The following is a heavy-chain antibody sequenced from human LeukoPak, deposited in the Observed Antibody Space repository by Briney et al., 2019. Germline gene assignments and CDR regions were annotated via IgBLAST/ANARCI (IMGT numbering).Heavy chain of an antibody. CDR3: ARDSLFHYYFDY. J-gene: IGHJ4*02. V-gene: IGHV3-74*01. CDR2: VNSDGSNT. Sequence: GGSLRLSCAASGFTSSSHWMPWVRQAPGKGLVWVSRVNSDGSNTYYADSVKGRFTISRDNAKNTLYLQMNSLRAEDTAAYYCARDSLFHYYFDYWGQGTLVTVSS. D-gene: IGHD3-10*01. CDR1: GFTSSSHW.